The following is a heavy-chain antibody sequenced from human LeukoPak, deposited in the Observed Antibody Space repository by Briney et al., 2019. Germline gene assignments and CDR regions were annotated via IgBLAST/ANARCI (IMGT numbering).Heavy chain of an antibody. CDR1: GFTFSSYG. Sequence: GGSLRLSCAASGFTFSSYGMNWVRQAPGKGLEWVAVIWYDGSNKYYGDSVKGRFTISRDNSKNTVSLQMNSLRVEDTAVYYCARLGSSWSFDYWGQGTLVTVPS. CDR3: ARLGSSWSFDY. D-gene: IGHD6-13*01. V-gene: IGHV3-33*01. CDR2: IWYDGSNK. J-gene: IGHJ4*02.